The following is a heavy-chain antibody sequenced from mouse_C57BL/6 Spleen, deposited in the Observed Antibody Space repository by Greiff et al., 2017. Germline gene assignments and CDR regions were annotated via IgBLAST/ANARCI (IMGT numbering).Heavy chain of an antibody. CDR1: GFTFSDYY. V-gene: IGHV5-16*01. CDR2: INYDGSST. D-gene: IGHD4-1*02. CDR3: ARLSTGTDWYFDV. Sequence: EVKLMESEGGLVQPGRSMKLSCTASGFTFSDYYMAWVRQVPEKGLEWVANINYDGSSTYYLDSLKSRFIISRDNAKNILYLQMSSLKSEDTATYYCARLSTGTDWYFDVWGTGTTVTVSS. J-gene: IGHJ1*03.